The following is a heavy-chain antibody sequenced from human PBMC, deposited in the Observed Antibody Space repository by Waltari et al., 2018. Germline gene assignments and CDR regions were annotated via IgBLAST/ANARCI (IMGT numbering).Heavy chain of an antibody. V-gene: IGHV1-69*05. Sequence: QVQLVQSGAEVKKPVSSVKVSCKASGGTFSSYAISWVRQAPGQGLEWMGGIIPIFGTANDAQKFQGRVTITTDESTSTACMELSSLRSEDTAVYYCARRAYYDILTGYSDDAFDIWGQGTMVTVSS. J-gene: IGHJ3*02. CDR2: IIPIFGTA. CDR1: GGTFSSYA. CDR3: ARRAYYDILTGYSDDAFDI. D-gene: IGHD3-9*01.